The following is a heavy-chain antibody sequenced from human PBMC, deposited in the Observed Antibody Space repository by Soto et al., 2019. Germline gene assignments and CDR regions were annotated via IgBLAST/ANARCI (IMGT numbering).Heavy chain of an antibody. V-gene: IGHV1-18*01. Sequence: ALVKLSCKASGYTFTRYVISWVRQDPGQGLEWMGWISGYNGDTNYAQKFQGRVSMTIDTSTTTAYMELRSLTSDDTAVYYCAKSGQPPYYYYGLDVWGQGTKVTVSS. J-gene: IGHJ6*02. D-gene: IGHD1-26*01. CDR2: ISGYNGDT. CDR1: GYTFTRYV. CDR3: AKSGQPPYYYYGLDV.